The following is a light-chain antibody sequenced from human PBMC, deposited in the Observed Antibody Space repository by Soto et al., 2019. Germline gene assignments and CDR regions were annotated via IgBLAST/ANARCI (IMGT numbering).Light chain of an antibody. J-gene: IGKJ2*01. CDR3: MQALQTPLYT. CDR1: QSLLHSNGYTY. Sequence: DIVMTQSPLSLPVTPGEPASISCRSSQSLLHSNGYTYLDWYLQKPGQSPQLLIYLGSNRASGVPDRFSGSGSGKDFTLKISRVEAEDVGLYYCMQALQTPLYTFGQGTKLEIK. V-gene: IGKV2-28*01. CDR2: LGS.